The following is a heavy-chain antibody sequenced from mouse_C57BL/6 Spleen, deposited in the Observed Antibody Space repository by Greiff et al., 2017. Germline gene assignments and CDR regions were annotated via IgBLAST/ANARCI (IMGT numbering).Heavy chain of an antibody. D-gene: IGHD2-1*01. CDR3: ARERDLLRYFDV. V-gene: IGHV5-17*01. CDR2: ISSGRSTL. Sequence: EVKLVESGGGLVKPGGSLKLSCAASGFTFSDYGMHWVRQAPEKGLEWVAYISSGRSTLYYADTVKGRFTISRDNAKNTLFLQMTSLRSEDTAMYYCARERDLLRYFDVWGTGTTVTVSS. J-gene: IGHJ1*03. CDR1: GFTFSDYG.